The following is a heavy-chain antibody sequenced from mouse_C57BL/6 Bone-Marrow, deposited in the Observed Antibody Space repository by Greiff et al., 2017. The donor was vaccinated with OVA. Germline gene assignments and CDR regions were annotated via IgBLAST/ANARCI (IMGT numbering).Heavy chain of an antibody. CDR1: GYTFTDYN. D-gene: IGHD1-1*01. CDR3: ARSPNYYGSSYYAVDY. J-gene: IGHJ4*01. V-gene: IGHV1-18*01. CDR2: INPNNGGT. Sequence: VQLQQSGPELVKPGASVKIPCKASGYTFTDYNMDWVKQSHGKSLEWIGDINPNNGGTIYNQKFKGKATLTVDKSSSTAYMELRSLTSEDTAVYYCARSPNYYGSSYYAVDYWGQGTSVTVSS.